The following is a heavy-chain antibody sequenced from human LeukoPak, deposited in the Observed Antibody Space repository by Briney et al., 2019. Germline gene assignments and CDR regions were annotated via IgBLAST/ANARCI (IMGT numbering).Heavy chain of an antibody. CDR1: GGSISSYY. J-gene: IGHJ4*02. CDR3: ARTGDGYNTPYYFDY. V-gene: IGHV4-59*08. D-gene: IGHD5-24*01. CDR2: IYYSGST. Sequence: SETLSLTCTVSGGSISSYYWSWIRQPPGKGLEWIGYIYYSGSTNYNPSLKSRVTISVDTSKNQFSLKLSSVTAADTAVYYCARTGDGYNTPYYFDYWGQGTLVTVSS.